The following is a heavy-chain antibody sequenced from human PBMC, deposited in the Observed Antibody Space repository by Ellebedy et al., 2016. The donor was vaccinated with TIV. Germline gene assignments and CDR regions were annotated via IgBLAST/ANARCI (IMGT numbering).Heavy chain of an antibody. CDR1: GFTFSSYG. CDR2: ISYDGSNK. D-gene: IGHD3-9*01. Sequence: GGSLRLXCAASGFTFSSYGMHWVRQAPGKGLEWVAVISYDGSNKYYADSVKGRFTISRDNSKNTLYLQMNSLRAEDTAVYYCAKKFSRYDILTGYSHWGQGTLVTVSS. J-gene: IGHJ4*02. CDR3: AKKFSRYDILTGYSH. V-gene: IGHV3-30*18.